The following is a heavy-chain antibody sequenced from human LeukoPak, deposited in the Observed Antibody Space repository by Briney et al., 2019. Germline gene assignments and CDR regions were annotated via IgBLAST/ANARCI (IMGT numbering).Heavy chain of an antibody. CDR3: ARDAREYSSSWYGAFDI. Sequence: PSETLSLTCTVSGGSISSSSYYWGWIRQPPGKGLEWIGSIYYSGSTYYNPSLKSRVTISVDTSKNQFSLKLSSVTAADTAVYYCARDAREYSSSWYGAFDIWGQGTMVTVSS. J-gene: IGHJ3*02. D-gene: IGHD6-13*01. V-gene: IGHV4-39*07. CDR1: GGSISSSSYY. CDR2: IYYSGST.